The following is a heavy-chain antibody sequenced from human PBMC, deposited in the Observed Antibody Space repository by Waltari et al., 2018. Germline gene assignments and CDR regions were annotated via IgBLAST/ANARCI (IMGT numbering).Heavy chain of an antibody. CDR1: GGTFSSYA. Sequence: QVQLVQSGAAVKKPGSSVKVSCKASGGTFSSYAISWVRQAPGQGLEWMGGIIPIFGTAIYAQKFQGRVAITANGSTSPAYMELSSLRSEDTAVYYGAILGVAMVRGAGNWFDPWGQGALVTVSS. V-gene: IGHV1-69*01. CDR2: IIPIFGTA. J-gene: IGHJ5*02. CDR3: AILGVAMVRGAGNWFDP. D-gene: IGHD3-10*01.